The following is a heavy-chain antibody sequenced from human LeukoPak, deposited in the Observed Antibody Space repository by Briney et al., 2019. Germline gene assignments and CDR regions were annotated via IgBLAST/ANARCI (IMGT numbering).Heavy chain of an antibody. CDR1: GYTFTSYA. CDR3: ARGDFWSGYYYFDY. J-gene: IGHJ4*02. D-gene: IGHD3-3*01. Sequence: ASVKVSCKASGYTFTSYAMHWVRQAPGQRLEWMGWINAGNGNTKYSQEFQGRVTITRDTSASTAYMELSSLRSVDMAVYYCARGDFWSGYYYFDYWGQGTLVTVSS. CDR2: INAGNGNT. V-gene: IGHV1-3*03.